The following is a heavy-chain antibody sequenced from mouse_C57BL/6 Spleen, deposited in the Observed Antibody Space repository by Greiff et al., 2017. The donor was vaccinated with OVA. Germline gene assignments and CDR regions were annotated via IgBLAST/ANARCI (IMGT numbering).Heavy chain of an antibody. CDR3: ASGDISGYAWFAY. CDR1: GYAFSSSW. Sequence: QVQLQQSGPELVKPGASVKISRKASGYAFSSSWMNWVKQRPGKGLEWIGRIYPGDGDTNYNGKFKGKATLTADKSSSTAYMQLSSLTSEDSAVSFCASGDISGYAWFAYWGQGTLVTVSA. J-gene: IGHJ3*01. CDR2: IYPGDGDT. V-gene: IGHV1-82*01. D-gene: IGHD3-2*02.